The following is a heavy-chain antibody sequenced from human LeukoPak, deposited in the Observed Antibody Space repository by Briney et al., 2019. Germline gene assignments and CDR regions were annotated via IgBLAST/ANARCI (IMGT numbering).Heavy chain of an antibody. CDR3: ARRGNWNDFDY. Sequence: ASVKVSCKASGYTFTSYGFTWVRQAPGQGLEWIGWINSYNGNTQYAPKFKGRVTTTIDTSTSTAYMELRSLGSDDTAVYYCARRGNWNDFDYWGQGTLVIVSS. CDR1: GYTFTSYG. D-gene: IGHD1-20*01. J-gene: IGHJ4*02. V-gene: IGHV1-18*01. CDR2: INSYNGNT.